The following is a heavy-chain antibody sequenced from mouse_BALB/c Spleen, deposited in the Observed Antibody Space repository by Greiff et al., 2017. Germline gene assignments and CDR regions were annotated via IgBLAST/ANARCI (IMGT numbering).Heavy chain of an antibody. D-gene: IGHD1-1*01. V-gene: IGHV5-12-2*01. CDR3: ASAPSYYYGSSPYAMDY. J-gene: IGHJ4*01. CDR2: ISNGGGST. Sequence: EVKLMESGGGLVQPGGSLNLSCAASGFTLSSYTLSWVRRTPEKRLEWVAYISNGGGSTYYPDTVKGRFTISRDNAKNTLYLQMSSLKSEDTAMYYCASAPSYYYGSSPYAMDYWGQGTSVTVSS. CDR1: GFTLSSYT.